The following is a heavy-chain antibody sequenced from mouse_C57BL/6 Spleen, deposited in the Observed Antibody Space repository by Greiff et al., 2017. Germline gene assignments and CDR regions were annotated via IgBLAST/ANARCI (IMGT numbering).Heavy chain of an antibody. D-gene: IGHD5-1*01. Sequence: QVQLQQSGPGLVQPSPSLSITCTASGFSLTSYGVRWVRQSPGKGLEWLGVIWRGGSTDDNAAFMSRLSLTKDNSKGQVFFKMNSLQADDTSIYYCAKEGTSMDYWGQGTSVTVSS. CDR1: GFSLTSYG. CDR2: IWRGGST. J-gene: IGHJ4*01. V-gene: IGHV2-5*01. CDR3: AKEGTSMDY.